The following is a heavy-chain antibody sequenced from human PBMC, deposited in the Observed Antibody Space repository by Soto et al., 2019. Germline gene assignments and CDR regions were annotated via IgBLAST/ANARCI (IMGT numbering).Heavy chain of an antibody. D-gene: IGHD2-2*01. Sequence: PSETLSLTCTVSGGSISGYYWSWIRQPPGKGLEWIGHIYSGGSTNYNPSLKSRVTISVDTSKNQFSLKLSSVTAADTAVYYCARAGIVVVPAAMRAFPFEPWGQGTLVTVSS. V-gene: IGHV4-59*01. CDR2: IYSGGST. CDR3: ARAGIVVVPAAMRAFPFEP. J-gene: IGHJ5*02. CDR1: GGSISGYY.